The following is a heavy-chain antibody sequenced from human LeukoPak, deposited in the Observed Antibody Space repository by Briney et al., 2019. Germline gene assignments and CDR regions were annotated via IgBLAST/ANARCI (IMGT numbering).Heavy chain of an antibody. CDR2: ISGTGLSK. J-gene: IGHJ4*02. CDR3: AKTQDYGDYFDY. Sequence: GGSLRLSCAASGFTFGSYGMSWVRQAPGKGLEWVSFISGTGLSKYYVDSVKGRFTISRDNFKNTLYLQMNSLRAEDTAVYYCAKTQDYGDYFDYWGQGTLVTVSS. CDR1: GFTFGSYG. V-gene: IGHV3-23*01. D-gene: IGHD4-17*01.